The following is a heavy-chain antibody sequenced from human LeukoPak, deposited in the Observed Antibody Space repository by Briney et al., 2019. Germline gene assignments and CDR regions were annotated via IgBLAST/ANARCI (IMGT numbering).Heavy chain of an antibody. Sequence: PSETLSLTCAVYGGSFSGYYWSWIRQAPGKGLEWVSYISSSGSTIYYADSVKGRFTISRDNAKNSLYLQMNSLRAEDTAVYYCASSGYSSSFRDYWGQGTLVTVSS. J-gene: IGHJ4*02. D-gene: IGHD6-6*01. CDR1: GGSFSGYY. V-gene: IGHV3-11*04. CDR3: ASSGYSSSFRDY. CDR2: ISSSGSTI.